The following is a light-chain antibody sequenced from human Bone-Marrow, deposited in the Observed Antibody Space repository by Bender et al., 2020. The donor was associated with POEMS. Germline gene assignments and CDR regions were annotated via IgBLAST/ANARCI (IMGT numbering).Light chain of an antibody. J-gene: IGLJ2*01. V-gene: IGLV2-23*02. Sequence: QSALTQTASVSGSPGQSITISCTGTSSDVGGYNLVSWYQQSPGKAPQLIIYEDTKRPSGVSNRFSGSKSGDTASLTISGLQADDEADYYCCSYVRTHTFVFGGGTQLTVL. CDR3: CSYVRTHTFV. CDR2: EDT. CDR1: SSDVGGYNL.